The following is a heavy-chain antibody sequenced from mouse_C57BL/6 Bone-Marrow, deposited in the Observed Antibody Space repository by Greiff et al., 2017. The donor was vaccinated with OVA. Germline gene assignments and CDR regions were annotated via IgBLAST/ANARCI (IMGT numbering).Heavy chain of an antibody. J-gene: IGHJ2*01. D-gene: IGHD1-1*01. Sequence: EVQGVESGGGLVKPGGSLKLSCAASGSTFSSDAMSWVRHTPEKRLEWVATISDGGSYSNYPDNVKGRFTISRDNAKNNLNLQMSHLKSEDTAMYYCARDPHYYGSSYRYFDYWGQGTTLTVSS. CDR1: GSTFSSDA. CDR2: ISDGGSYS. CDR3: ARDPHYYGSSYRYFDY. V-gene: IGHV5-4*01.